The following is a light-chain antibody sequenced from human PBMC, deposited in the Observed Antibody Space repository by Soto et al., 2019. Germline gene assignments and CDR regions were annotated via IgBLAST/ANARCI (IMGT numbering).Light chain of an antibody. J-gene: IGLJ2*01. V-gene: IGLV1-44*01. CDR1: SSNIGSNT. Sequence: QSVLTQPPSASGTPGQRVTISCSGSSSNIGSNTVNWYQQLPGTAPKLLIYSNNQRPSGVPGRFSGSKSGTSASLAISGLQAEDEDDYYCAAGDDSLNGPVFGGGTKVTVL. CDR2: SNN. CDR3: AAGDDSLNGPV.